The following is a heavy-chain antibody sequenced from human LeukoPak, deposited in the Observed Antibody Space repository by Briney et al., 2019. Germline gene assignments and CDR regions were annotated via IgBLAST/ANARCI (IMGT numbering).Heavy chain of an antibody. CDR1: GYTFNRYY. D-gene: IGHD3-22*01. Sequence: ASVKVSCKASGYTFNRYYLHWVGQAPGQGLEWMAWINPSSGRTSYAQNFQGRVTMTRDTSISTAYMELSSLKSDDTALYYCARAIGSSGPTEIYFWGQGTLVTVSS. CDR2: INPSSGRT. J-gene: IGHJ4*02. CDR3: ARAIGSSGPTEIYF. V-gene: IGHV1-2*02.